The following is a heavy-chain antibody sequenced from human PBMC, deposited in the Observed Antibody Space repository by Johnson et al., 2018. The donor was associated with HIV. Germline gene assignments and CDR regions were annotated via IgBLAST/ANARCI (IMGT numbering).Heavy chain of an antibody. CDR1: GFTFSNYA. J-gene: IGHJ3*02. Sequence: EVQLVESGGGVVQPGRSLRLSCAASGFTFSNYAMHWVRQAPGKGLEWVSVIYSGGSTYYADSVKGRFTISRDNSRNTLYLQMNSLRAEDTAVYYCAREGAWEVRPGAFDIWGQGTTVTVSS. CDR3: AREGAWEVRPGAFDI. CDR2: IYSGGST. V-gene: IGHV3-66*01. D-gene: IGHD1-26*01.